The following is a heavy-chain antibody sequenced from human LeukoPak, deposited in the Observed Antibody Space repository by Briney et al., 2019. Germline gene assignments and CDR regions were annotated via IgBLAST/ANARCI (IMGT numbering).Heavy chain of an antibody. CDR1: RYTFTSYG. CDR2: ISAYNGNT. V-gene: IGHV1-18*01. J-gene: IGHJ5*02. CDR3: ARDLEYGSGSYYDNWFDP. Sequence: ASVKVSCKASRYTFTSYGISWVRQAPGQGLEWMGWISAYNGNTNYAQKLQGRVTMTTDTSTSTTYMELRSLRSDDTAVYYCARDLEYGSGSYYDNWFDPWGQGTLVTVSS. D-gene: IGHD3-10*01.